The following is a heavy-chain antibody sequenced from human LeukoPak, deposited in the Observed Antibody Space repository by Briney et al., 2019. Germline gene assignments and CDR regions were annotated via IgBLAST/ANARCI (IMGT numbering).Heavy chain of an antibody. J-gene: IGHJ3*02. D-gene: IGHD3-9*01. Sequence: PGGSLRLSCAASGFTFDDYAMHWVRQAPGKGLEWVSGISWNSGSIGYADSVKGRFTISRDNAKNSLYLQMNSLRAGDTALYYCAKDMMWGHDILTGAFDIWGQGTMVTVSS. CDR2: ISWNSGSI. V-gene: IGHV3-9*01. CDR1: GFTFDDYA. CDR3: AKDMMWGHDILTGAFDI.